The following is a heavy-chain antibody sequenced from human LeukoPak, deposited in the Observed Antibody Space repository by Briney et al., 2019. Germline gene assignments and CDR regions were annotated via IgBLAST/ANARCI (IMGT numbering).Heavy chain of an antibody. Sequence: QPGGSLGLSCAASGFTFSSYVMHWVRQAPGKGLEWVAFIRYDGSNKYYADSVRGRFTIPRDNSKTTLFLQMNSLRAEDTAVYYCAKEGGSQNYYYYYMDVWGKGTTVTVSS. J-gene: IGHJ6*03. D-gene: IGHD1-26*01. CDR3: AKEGGSQNYYYYYMDV. CDR1: GFTFSSYV. V-gene: IGHV3-30*02. CDR2: IRYDGSNK.